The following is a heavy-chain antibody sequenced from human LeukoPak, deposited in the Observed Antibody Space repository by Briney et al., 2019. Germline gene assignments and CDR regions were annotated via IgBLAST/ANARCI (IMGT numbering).Heavy chain of an antibody. V-gene: IGHV1-69*13. Sequence: ASVKVSCKASGGTFSSYAISWVRQAPGRGLEWMGGIIPIFGTTNYAQKFQGRVTITADESTSTAYMELSSLRSEDTAVYYCARGHSPKPYCSGGSCYNWFDPWGQGTLVTVSS. J-gene: IGHJ5*02. CDR1: GGTFSSYA. CDR3: ARGHSPKPYCSGGSCYNWFDP. D-gene: IGHD2-15*01. CDR2: IIPIFGTT.